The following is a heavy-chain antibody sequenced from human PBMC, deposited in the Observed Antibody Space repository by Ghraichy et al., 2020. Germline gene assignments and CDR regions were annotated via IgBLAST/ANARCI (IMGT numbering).Heavy chain of an antibody. Sequence: SETLSLTCAVSGGSISSSNWWSWVRQPPGKGLEWIGEIYHSGSTNYNPSLKSRVTISVDKSKNQFSLKLSSVTAADTAVYYCARVWQLVWIYYFDYWGQGTLVTVSS. CDR1: GGSISSSNW. CDR2: IYHSGST. CDR3: ARVWQLVWIYYFDY. J-gene: IGHJ4*02. V-gene: IGHV4-4*02. D-gene: IGHD6-6*01.